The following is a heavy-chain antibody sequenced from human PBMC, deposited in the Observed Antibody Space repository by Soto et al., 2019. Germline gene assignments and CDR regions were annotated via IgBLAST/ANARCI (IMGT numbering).Heavy chain of an antibody. Sequence: SVKVSCKASGGTFSSYAISWVRQAPGQGLEWMGGIIPIFGTANYAQKFQGRVTITADKSTSTAYMELSSLRSEDTAVYYCARGGYSYGPAGDYFDYWGQGTLVTVSS. CDR2: IIPIFGTA. D-gene: IGHD5-18*01. V-gene: IGHV1-69*06. CDR3: ARGGYSYGPAGDYFDY. CDR1: GGTFSSYA. J-gene: IGHJ4*02.